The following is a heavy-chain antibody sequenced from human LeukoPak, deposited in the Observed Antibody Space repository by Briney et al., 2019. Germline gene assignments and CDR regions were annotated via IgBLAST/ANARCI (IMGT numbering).Heavy chain of an antibody. CDR1: GFTFSSYS. CDR2: ISSSSSYI. J-gene: IGHJ4*02. V-gene: IGHV3-21*01. CDR3: ARDEAYCGGDCYDY. Sequence: SGGSLRLSCAASGFTFSSYSMNWVRQAPGKGLEWVSSISSSSSYIYYADSVKGRFTISRDNAKNSLYLQMNSLRAEDTAVYYCARDEAYCGGDCYDYWGQGTLVTVSS. D-gene: IGHD2-21*01.